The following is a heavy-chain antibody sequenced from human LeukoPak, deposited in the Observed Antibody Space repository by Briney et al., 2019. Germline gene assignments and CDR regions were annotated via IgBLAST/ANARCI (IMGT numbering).Heavy chain of an antibody. CDR2: IYYTGNT. V-gene: IGHV4-59*01. CDR1: GGSITTYY. J-gene: IGHJ4*02. Sequence: PSETLSLTCVVSGGSITTYYWTWIRQPPGQALEWIGYIYYTGNTKYNPSLESRVTMSIDTSKNEFSLKIYSANAADTAVYFCASGSVVTALDQWGQGTLVTVSS. D-gene: IGHD2-21*02. CDR3: ASGSVVTALDQ.